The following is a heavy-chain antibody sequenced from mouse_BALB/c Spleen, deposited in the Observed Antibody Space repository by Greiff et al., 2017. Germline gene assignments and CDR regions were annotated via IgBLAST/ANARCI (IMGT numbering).Heavy chain of an antibody. V-gene: IGHV1S137*01. D-gene: IGHD1-1*01. CDR3: AREGDYYGSSIGY. CDR1: GYTFTDYA. J-gene: IGHJ2*02. Sequence: VQLQQSGPELVRPGDSVKISCKGSGYTFTDYAMHWVKQSHAKGLEWIGVISIYYDNTNYNQKFKGKATMTVDKSSSTAYMELARLTSEDSAIYYCAREGDYYGSSIGYWGQGTSLTVSS. CDR2: ISIYYDNT.